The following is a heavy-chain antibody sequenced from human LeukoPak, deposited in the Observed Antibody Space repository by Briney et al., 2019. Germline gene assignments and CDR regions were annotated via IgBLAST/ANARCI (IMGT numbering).Heavy chain of an antibody. CDR3: ASAVGSGSTTPYYYYYMDV. CDR2: IYSGGST. Sequence: GGSLRLSCAASGFTVSSNYMSWVRQAPGKGLEWVSVIYSGGSTYYADSVKGRFTISRDNSKNTLYLQMNSLRAEDTAVYYCASAVGSGSTTPYYYYYMDVWGKGTTVTVSS. V-gene: IGHV3-66*02. J-gene: IGHJ6*03. CDR1: GFTVSSNY. D-gene: IGHD5-12*01.